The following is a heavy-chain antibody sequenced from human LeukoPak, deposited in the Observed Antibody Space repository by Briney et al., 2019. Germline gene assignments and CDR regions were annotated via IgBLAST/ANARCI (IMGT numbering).Heavy chain of an antibody. CDR3: AKNGGSQCYSHLDS. J-gene: IGHJ4*02. CDR2: TSGSGGST. Sequence: GGSLRLSCAASGFTFSSYAMSWVRQTPGKGLEWVSGTSGSGGSTYYAGSVKGRFTISRDNSKNPLYLQMNSLRVEDTAVYYCAKNGGSQCYSHLDSWGQGTLVTVSS. D-gene: IGHD2-15*01. CDR1: GFTFSSYA. V-gene: IGHV3-23*01.